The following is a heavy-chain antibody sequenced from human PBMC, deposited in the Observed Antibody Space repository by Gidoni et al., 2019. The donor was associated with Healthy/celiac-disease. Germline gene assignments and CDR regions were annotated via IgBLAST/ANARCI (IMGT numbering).Heavy chain of an antibody. CDR3: AKALRVDTGKDGMDV. CDR1: GFTFDDYA. V-gene: IGHV3-9*01. CDR2: ISWNSCSI. D-gene: IGHD5-18*01. J-gene: IGHJ6*02. Sequence: EVQLVESGGGLVQHGRSLRRSCAASGFTFDDYAMHWVRQAPGKGLEWVSGISWNSCSIGYADSVKGRFTISRDNAKNSLYLQMNSLRAEDTALYYCAKALRVDTGKDGMDVWGQGTTVTVSS.